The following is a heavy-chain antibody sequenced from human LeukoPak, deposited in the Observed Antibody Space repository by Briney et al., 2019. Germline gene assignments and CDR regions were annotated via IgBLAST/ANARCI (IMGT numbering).Heavy chain of an antibody. D-gene: IGHD3-22*01. CDR2: IIPTFGTT. CDR3: ARHPDYFDGSGYYFWNWFDP. Sequence: ASVKVSCKASGGTFSNNAMSRVRQAPGQGLEWMGGIIPTFGTTNYVQKFLGRVTITADVSTSTVYMELSSLNSEDTAMYYCARHPDYFDGSGYYFWNWFDPWGQGTLVTVSS. J-gene: IGHJ5*02. V-gene: IGHV1-69*13. CDR1: GGTFSNNA.